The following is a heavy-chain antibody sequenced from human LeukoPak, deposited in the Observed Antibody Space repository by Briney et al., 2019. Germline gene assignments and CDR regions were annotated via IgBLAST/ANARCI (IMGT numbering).Heavy chain of an antibody. D-gene: IGHD5-18*01. V-gene: IGHV1-46*01. CDR2: INPRSGST. CDR1: GYTFATYD. Sequence: ASVKVSCKASGYTFATYDIHWVRQAPGQGLEWMGIINPRSGSTSYAQKFQGSVTLTGDTSTRTVYMELNSLRSEDSAVYYCANRGYTYGYDAFDIWGQGTMVTVSS. J-gene: IGHJ3*02. CDR3: ANRGYTYGYDAFDI.